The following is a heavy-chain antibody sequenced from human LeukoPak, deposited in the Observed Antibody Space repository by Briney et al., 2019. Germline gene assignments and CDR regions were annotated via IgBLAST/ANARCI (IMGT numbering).Heavy chain of an antibody. CDR2: ISGSGGST. D-gene: IGHD5-18*01. J-gene: IGHJ3*02. V-gene: IGHV3-23*01. CDR1: GFTFSSYA. Sequence: GGSLRLSCAASGFTFSSYAMSWVRQAPGKGLEWVSAISGSGGSTYYADSVKGRFTISRDNSKNTLYLQMNSLRAEDTAVYYCAKDYWDTAMVDDAFDIWGQGTTVTVSS. CDR3: AKDYWDTAMVDDAFDI.